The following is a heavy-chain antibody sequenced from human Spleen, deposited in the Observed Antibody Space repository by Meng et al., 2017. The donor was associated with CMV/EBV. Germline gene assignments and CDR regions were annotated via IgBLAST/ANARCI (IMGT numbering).Heavy chain of an antibody. CDR1: GYSITSSYY. CDR2: IYYSGST. D-gene: IGHD3-22*01. CDR3: ARDGGDSSGYYFDY. J-gene: IGHJ4*02. Sequence: SETLSLTCSVSGYSITSSYYWGWIRQPPGKGLEWIGSIYYSGSTYYNPSLKSRVTISVDTSKNQFSLKLSSVTAADTAVYYCARDGGDSSGYYFDYWGQGTLVTV. V-gene: IGHV4-38-2*02.